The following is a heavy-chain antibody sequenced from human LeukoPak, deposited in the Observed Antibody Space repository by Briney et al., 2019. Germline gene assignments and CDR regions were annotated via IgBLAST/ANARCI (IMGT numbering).Heavy chain of an antibody. CDR2: INHSGST. Sequence: SETLSLTCAVYGGSFSGYYWSWIRQPPGKGLEWIGEINHSGSTNYNPSLQSRVTMSVDTSKNQFSLKLSSVTAADTAVYYCARDLVCSGGNCYSVWFDPWGQGTLVTVSP. V-gene: IGHV4-34*01. J-gene: IGHJ5*02. CDR1: GGSFSGYY. D-gene: IGHD2-15*01. CDR3: ARDLVCSGGNCYSVWFDP.